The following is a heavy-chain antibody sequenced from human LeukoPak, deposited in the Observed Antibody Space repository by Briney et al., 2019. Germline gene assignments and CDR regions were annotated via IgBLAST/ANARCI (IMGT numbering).Heavy chain of an antibody. CDR2: ISWNSGSI. D-gene: IGHD2-2*02. V-gene: IGHV3-9*01. J-gene: IGHJ4*02. Sequence: GGSLRLSCAASGFTFDDYAMHWVRQAPGKGLEWVSGISWNSGSIGYADSVKGRFTISRDNSKNTLYLQMNSLRAEDTAVYYCAKDRKFTGNIVVVPAAILGAPFFDYWGQGTLVTVSS. CDR3: AKDRKFTGNIVVVPAAILGAPFFDY. CDR1: GFTFDDYA.